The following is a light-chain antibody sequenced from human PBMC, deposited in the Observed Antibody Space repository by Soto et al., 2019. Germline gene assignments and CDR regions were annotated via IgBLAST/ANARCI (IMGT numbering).Light chain of an antibody. J-gene: IGKJ2*01. CDR2: DAS. CDR1: QSLSTF. V-gene: IGKV3-11*01. Sequence: EIELTQSPATLSLSPGERATLSCRASQSLSTFLAWYQQKPGQAPRLLIYDASNRATGIPARFSGSGSGTDFTLTISGLEPEDFAGYYCQRRSDWPPKYTFGQGTRLDIK. CDR3: QRRSDWPPKYT.